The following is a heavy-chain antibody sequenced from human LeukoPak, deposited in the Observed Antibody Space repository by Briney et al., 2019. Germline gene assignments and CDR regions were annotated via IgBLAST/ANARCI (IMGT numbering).Heavy chain of an antibody. Sequence: PAETVSHTCAVYGGSFSGYYWSWIRQPPGKGLEWIGEINHSGSTNYNPSLKSRVTISVDTSKNQFSLKLSSVTAADTAVYYCARVRGRRCSGGSCYSDWFDPWGQGTMVTVSS. J-gene: IGHJ5*02. CDR3: ARVRGRRCSGGSCYSDWFDP. D-gene: IGHD2-15*01. CDR2: INHSGST. CDR1: GGSFSGYY. V-gene: IGHV4-34*01.